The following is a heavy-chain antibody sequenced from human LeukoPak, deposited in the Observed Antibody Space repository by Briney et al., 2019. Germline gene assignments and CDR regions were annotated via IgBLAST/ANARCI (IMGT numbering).Heavy chain of an antibody. J-gene: IGHJ3*02. CDR3: AREMTTPDDAFDI. Sequence: GGSLSLSYAASGFSLSRYDMHWVRPAPGKGLEWGAFIQYDGHDYYYSDSVRGRFTISRDNSKNILSLQMNSLRAEDTAVYYCAREMTTPDDAFDIWGQGTMVTVSS. V-gene: IGHV3-30*02. CDR1: GFSLSRYD. CDR2: IQYDGHDY. D-gene: IGHD4-11*01.